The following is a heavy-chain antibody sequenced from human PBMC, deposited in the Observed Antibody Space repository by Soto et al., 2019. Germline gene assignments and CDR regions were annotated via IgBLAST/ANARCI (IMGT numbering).Heavy chain of an antibody. CDR2: ISYDGSNK. D-gene: IGHD4-17*01. J-gene: IGHJ2*01. CDR1: GFTFSSYG. V-gene: IGHV3-30*18. CDR3: AKDRDGDYVLGWYFDL. Sequence: QVQLVESGGGVVQPGRSLRLSCAASGFTFSSYGMHWVRQAPGKGLEWVAVISYDGSNKYYADSVKGRFTISRDNSKNTLYLQMNSLRAEDTAVYYCAKDRDGDYVLGWYFDLWGRGTLVTVSS.